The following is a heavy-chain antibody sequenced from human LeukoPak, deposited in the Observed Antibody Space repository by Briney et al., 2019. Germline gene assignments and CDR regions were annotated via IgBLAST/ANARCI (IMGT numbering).Heavy chain of an antibody. D-gene: IGHD6-13*01. J-gene: IGHJ4*02. CDR2: ISAYNGNT. Sequence: GASVKVSCKASGYTFTSYGISWVRQAPGQGLEWMGWISAYNGNTNYAQKLQGRVTMTTDTSTSTAYMELRSLRSDDTAVYYCATSPGIAAPSGYYFDHWGQGTLVTVSS. V-gene: IGHV1-18*01. CDR1: GYTFTSYG. CDR3: ATSPGIAAPSGYYFDH.